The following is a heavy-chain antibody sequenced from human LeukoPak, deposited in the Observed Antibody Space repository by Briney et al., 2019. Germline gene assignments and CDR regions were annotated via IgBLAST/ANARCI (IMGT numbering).Heavy chain of an antibody. CDR3: ARANKIAAAGTRKEFGDY. J-gene: IGHJ4*02. V-gene: IGHV3-7*01. CDR1: GLSFSKSW. Sequence: GGSLRLSCVASGLSFSKSWMNWVRQAPGKGLEWVANIKQDGSEKYYVDSVKSRFTISRDNAKNSLYLQMNSLRAEDTAVYYCARANKIAAAGTRKEFGDYWGQGTLVTVSS. D-gene: IGHD6-13*01. CDR2: IKQDGSEK.